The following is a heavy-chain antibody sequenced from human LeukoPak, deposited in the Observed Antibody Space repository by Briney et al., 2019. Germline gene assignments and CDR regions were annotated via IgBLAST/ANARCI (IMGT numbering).Heavy chain of an antibody. V-gene: IGHV4-34*01. CDR1: GGSISSYY. Sequence: SETLSLTCFVSGGSISSYYWSWIRQPPGKGLEWIGEINHSGSTNYNPSLKSRVTMSVDTSKNQFSLKLSSVTAADTAVYYCAREVVPAAGPFDPWGQGTLVTVSS. CDR2: INHSGST. CDR3: AREVVPAAGPFDP. J-gene: IGHJ5*02. D-gene: IGHD2-2*01.